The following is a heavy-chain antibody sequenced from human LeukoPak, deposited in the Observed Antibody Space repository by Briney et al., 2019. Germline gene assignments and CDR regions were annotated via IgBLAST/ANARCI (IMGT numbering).Heavy chain of an antibody. CDR3: ARDSLTWGYSYYGMDV. Sequence: ASVKVSCKVSGYTLTELSMHWVRQAPGKGLEWMGGFDPEDGETIYAQKFQGRVTMTEDTSADTAYMELSSLRSEDTAVYYCARDSLTWGYSYYGMDVWGQGTTVTVSS. CDR2: FDPEDGET. CDR1: GYTLTELS. D-gene: IGHD3-16*01. V-gene: IGHV1-24*01. J-gene: IGHJ6*02.